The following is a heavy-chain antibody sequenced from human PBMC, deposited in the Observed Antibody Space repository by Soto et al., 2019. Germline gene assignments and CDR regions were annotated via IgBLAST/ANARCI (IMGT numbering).Heavy chain of an antibody. CDR1: GYTFTGYY. CDR3: ARTMVRGVPSLIWFDP. Sequence: QVQLVQSGAEVKKPGASVKVSCKASGYTFTGYYMHWVRQAPGQGLEWMGWINPNSGGTNYAQKFQGRVTMTRDTSISTAYMELSRLRSDDTAVYYCARTMVRGVPSLIWFDPWGQGTLVTVSS. J-gene: IGHJ5*02. V-gene: IGHV1-2*02. CDR2: INPNSGGT. D-gene: IGHD3-10*01.